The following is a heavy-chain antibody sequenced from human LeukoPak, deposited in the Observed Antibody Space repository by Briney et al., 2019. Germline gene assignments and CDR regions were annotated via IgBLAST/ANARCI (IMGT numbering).Heavy chain of an antibody. V-gene: IGHV3-7*01. D-gene: IGHD2/OR15-2a*01. CDR2: IKQDGSEK. CDR3: ARCNRRCYMDV. J-gene: IGHJ6*03. Sequence: GGSLRLSCAASGFTFRSYGMHWVRQAPGKGLEWVANIKQDGSEKYYVDSVKGRFTISRDNAKNSLYLQMNSLRAEDTAVYYCARCNRRCYMDVWGKGTTVTVSS. CDR1: GFTFRSYG.